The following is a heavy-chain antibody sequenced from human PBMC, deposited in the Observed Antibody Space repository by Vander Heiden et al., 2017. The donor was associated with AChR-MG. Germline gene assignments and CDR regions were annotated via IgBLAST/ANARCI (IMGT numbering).Heavy chain of an antibody. CDR2: IWFDGTNK. CDR1: GFSFSTSG. CDR3: VRDSSGWTSFDY. Sequence: QVQLVESGGGVVQPRTSLRLSCEASGFSFSTSGMHWVRQAPGKGLEWVAVIWFDGTNKYYIDSVKGRFTISRDNSKNTLYLEMSSLTAEDTAVYYCVRDSSGWTSFDYWGQGILVTVSS. V-gene: IGHV3-33*01. J-gene: IGHJ4*02. D-gene: IGHD6-19*01.